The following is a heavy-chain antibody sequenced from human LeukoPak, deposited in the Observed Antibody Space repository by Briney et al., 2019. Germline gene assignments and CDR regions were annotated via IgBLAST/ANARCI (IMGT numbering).Heavy chain of an antibody. J-gene: IGHJ4*02. CDR2: IYWNDDK. CDR1: GFSLSTSGVG. V-gene: IGHV2-5*01. Sequence: SGPTLVNPTQTLTLTCTFSGFSLSTSGVGVGWIRQPPGKALEWLALIYWNDDKRYSPSLKSRLTITKDTSKNQVVLTMTNMDPVDTATYYCAHIGFLEWLLPYYFDYWGQGTLVTVSS. D-gene: IGHD3-3*01. CDR3: AHIGFLEWLLPYYFDY.